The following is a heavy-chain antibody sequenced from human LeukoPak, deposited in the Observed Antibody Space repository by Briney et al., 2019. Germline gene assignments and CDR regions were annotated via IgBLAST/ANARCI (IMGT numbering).Heavy chain of an antibody. Sequence: SGKVSYKAAGGTSNSHAIRWGREAPGQGVEGMGGRLFNLGTTNRAQKFQDRVTLTADKSTNTAYMELTSLTSDDTAIYYCATTNDGGGYQWGDFFDYWGQGTLVTVSS. D-gene: IGHD3-22*01. CDR1: GGTSNSHA. CDR3: ATTNDGGGYQWGDFFDY. CDR2: RLFNLGTT. V-gene: IGHV1-69*10. J-gene: IGHJ4*02.